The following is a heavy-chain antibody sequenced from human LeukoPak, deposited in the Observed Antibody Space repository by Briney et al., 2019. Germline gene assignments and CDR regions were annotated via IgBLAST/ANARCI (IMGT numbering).Heavy chain of an antibody. J-gene: IGHJ4*02. D-gene: IGHD1-26*01. CDR1: GYTFTSYA. CDR3: ARSRRGGSYGY. V-gene: IGHV1-18*01. CDR2: ISAYNGNT. Sequence: GASVKVSCKASGYTFTSYAMNWVRQAPGQGLEWMGWISAYNGNTNYAQKLQGRVTMTTDTSTSTAYMELRSLRSDDTAVYYCARSRRGGSYGYWGQGTLVTVSS.